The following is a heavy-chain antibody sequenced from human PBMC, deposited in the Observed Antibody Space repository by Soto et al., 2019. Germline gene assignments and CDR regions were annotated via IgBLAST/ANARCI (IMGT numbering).Heavy chain of an antibody. CDR3: AKASGIARFDP. Sequence: GSLRLSCAASGFTFSRYAMSRVRQAPGKGLEWVSAISGSGGSTYYADSVKGRFTISRANSKNTLYLQMNSLRAEDTAVYYCAKASGIARFDPWGQGTLVTVSS. CDR2: ISGSGGST. V-gene: IGHV3-23*01. D-gene: IGHD6-13*01. J-gene: IGHJ5*02. CDR1: GFTFSRYA.